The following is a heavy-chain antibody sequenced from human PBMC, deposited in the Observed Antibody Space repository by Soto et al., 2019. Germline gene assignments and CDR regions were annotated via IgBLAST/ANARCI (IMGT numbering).Heavy chain of an antibody. J-gene: IGHJ6*01. V-gene: IGHV1-18*04. CDR2: ISAYNGNT. D-gene: IGHD3-16*01. CDR1: GSTFTSYV. Sequence: VSCKASGSTFTSYVISWVRQAPGQGLEWMGWISAYNGNTNYAQKRQGRVTMTTDTSTSTAYAELRSLRSDDTAVYYCARVGRQCPYYYYGMDVWGQGTTVNVPS. CDR3: ARVGRQCPYYYYGMDV.